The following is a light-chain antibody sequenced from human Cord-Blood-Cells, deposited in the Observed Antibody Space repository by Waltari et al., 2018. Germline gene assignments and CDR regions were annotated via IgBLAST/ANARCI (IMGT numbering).Light chain of an antibody. CDR3: QQYNNWPPWT. J-gene: IGKJ1*01. Sequence: EIVLTQSPATLSVSPGERATLSCWASQSVSSNLAWYQQKPGQAPRLLIYDASTRATGIPARFSGSGSGTEFTPTISSRQSEDFAVYYCQQYNNWPPWTFGQGTKVEIK. V-gene: IGKV3-15*01. CDR2: DAS. CDR1: QSVSSN.